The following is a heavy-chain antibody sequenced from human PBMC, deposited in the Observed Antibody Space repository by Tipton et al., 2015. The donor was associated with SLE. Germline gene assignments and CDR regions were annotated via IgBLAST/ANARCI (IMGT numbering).Heavy chain of an antibody. J-gene: IGHJ4*02. D-gene: IGHD3-10*01. CDR1: GFTFDDSA. CDR2: ISWNSGSI. CDR3: AKDPTMVQGVIMGGEFDY. Sequence: RSLGLSCATSGFTFDDSAMHWVRQAPGKGLEWVSGISWNSGSIGYADSVKGRFTISRDNAKNSLYLQMNSLRAEDTALYYCAKDPTMVQGVIMGGEFDYWGQGTLVTVSS. V-gene: IGHV3-9*01.